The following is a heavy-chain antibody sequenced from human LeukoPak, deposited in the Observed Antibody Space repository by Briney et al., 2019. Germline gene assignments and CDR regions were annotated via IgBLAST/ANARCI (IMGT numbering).Heavy chain of an antibody. CDR3: ARASSGTFLFGPLDY. Sequence: SETLSLTCTVSGGSISSYYWSWIRQPPGKGLEWIGYIYYSGSTNYNPSLKSRVTISVDTSRNHFSLKLTSVTAADTAVYFCARASSGTFLFGPLDYWGQGNLVTVSS. CDR1: GGSISSYY. J-gene: IGHJ4*02. CDR2: IYYSGST. V-gene: IGHV4-59*08. D-gene: IGHD1-26*01.